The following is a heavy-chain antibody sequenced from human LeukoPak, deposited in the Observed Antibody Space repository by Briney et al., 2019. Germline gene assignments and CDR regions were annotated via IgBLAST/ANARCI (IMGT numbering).Heavy chain of an antibody. CDR3: AREGSGSYTYFDY. J-gene: IGHJ4*02. Sequence: SETLSLTCTVSGGSISSYYWSWIRQPPGKGLEWIGYIYYSGSTNYNPSLKSRVTISVDTSKNQSSLKLSSVTAADTAVYYCAREGSGSYTYFDYWGQGTLVTVSS. CDR2: IYYSGST. D-gene: IGHD3-10*01. V-gene: IGHV4-59*01. CDR1: GGSISSYY.